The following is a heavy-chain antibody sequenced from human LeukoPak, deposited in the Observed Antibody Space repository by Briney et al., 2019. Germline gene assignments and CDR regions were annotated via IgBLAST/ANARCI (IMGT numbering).Heavy chain of an antibody. CDR2: IWYDGSNE. CDR1: GFTFSSYG. Sequence: GGSLRLSCAASGFTFSSYGMHWVRQAPGKGLEWVAVIWYDGSNEYYADSVKGRFTISRDNSKNTLYLQMNSLRAEDTAVYYCARDRAYGSGYDYYYYGMDVWGQGTTVTVSS. CDR3: ARDRAYGSGYDYYYYGMDV. D-gene: IGHD5-12*01. V-gene: IGHV3-33*01. J-gene: IGHJ6*02.